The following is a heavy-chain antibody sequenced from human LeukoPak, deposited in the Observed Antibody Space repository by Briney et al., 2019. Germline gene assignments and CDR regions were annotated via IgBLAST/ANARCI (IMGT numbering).Heavy chain of an antibody. J-gene: IGHJ6*03. CDR3: GRAGFGTAYNRFYYYMDV. D-gene: IGHD3-16*01. CDR2: IFHSGIA. V-gene: IGHV4-38-2*01. Sequence: SETLSLTCAVSNYPITSDYYWVWIRQPPGQGLEWIGQIFHSGIAHYNPSLKSRVTMSVDTSRSQFSVNLNSVTAADTAVFFCGRAGFGTAYNRFYYYMDVWGKGTTVTVSS. CDR1: NYPITSDYY.